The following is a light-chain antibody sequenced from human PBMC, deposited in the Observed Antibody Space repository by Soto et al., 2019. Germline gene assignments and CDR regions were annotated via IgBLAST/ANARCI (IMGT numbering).Light chain of an antibody. CDR2: DAS. V-gene: IGKV3-11*01. J-gene: IGKJ4*01. CDR1: QSVSSS. CDR3: QYRSWPPLT. Sequence: EIVLTQSPATLSLSPGERATLSCRASQSVSSSLAWYQQKPGQAPRLLIYDASNRATGIPARFSGSGSGTDFTLTISTLEPEDFAVYYCQYRSWPPLTFGGGTRVEIK.